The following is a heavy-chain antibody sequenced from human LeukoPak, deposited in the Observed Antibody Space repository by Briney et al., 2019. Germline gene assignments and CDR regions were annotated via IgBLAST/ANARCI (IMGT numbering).Heavy chain of an antibody. CDR3: ARHPSSAWHADY. D-gene: IGHD6-25*01. V-gene: IGHV4-39*01. Sequence: PSETLSLTCTVSGGSISTSTYCWGWIRQPPGKGLEWIGSISYSGTTYYNPSLKSRVTISVDTSNNPFSLRLTSVTAADTAVYFCARHPSSAWHADYWGHGNLVTVSP. CDR1: GGSISTSTYC. CDR2: ISYSGTT. J-gene: IGHJ4*01.